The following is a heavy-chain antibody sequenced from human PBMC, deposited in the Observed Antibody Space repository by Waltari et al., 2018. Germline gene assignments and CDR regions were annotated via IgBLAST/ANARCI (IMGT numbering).Heavy chain of an antibody. CDR1: GFTFSSYA. D-gene: IGHD1-26*01. V-gene: IGHV3-23*01. Sequence: VQLLESGGGLVQPGGSLRLSCAASGFTFSSYAMSWVRQAPGKGLEWVSAISGSGGSTYYADSVKGRFTISRDNSKNTLYLQMNSLRAEDTAVYYCANRETAAQEAFDIWGQGTMVTVSS. J-gene: IGHJ3*02. CDR2: ISGSGGST. CDR3: ANRETAAQEAFDI.